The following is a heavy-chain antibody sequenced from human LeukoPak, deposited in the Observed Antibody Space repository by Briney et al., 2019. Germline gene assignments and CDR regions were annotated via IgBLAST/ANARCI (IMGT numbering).Heavy chain of an antibody. J-gene: IGHJ4*02. CDR3: AKDRQSRGSLGFDY. D-gene: IGHD3-22*01. V-gene: IGHV3-23*01. CDR2: FSGGGGYT. Sequence: PGGSLRLSCAASGFTFSTYAMSWVRQAPGKGLEWASGFSGGGGYTHYADSVKGRFTISRDTSKNTLYLQMNSLRAEDTAVYYCAKDRQSRGSLGFDYWGQGALVIVSS. CDR1: GFTFSTYA.